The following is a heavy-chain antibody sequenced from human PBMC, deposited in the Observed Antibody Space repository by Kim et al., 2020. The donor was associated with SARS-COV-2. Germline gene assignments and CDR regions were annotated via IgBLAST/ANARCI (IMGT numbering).Heavy chain of an antibody. J-gene: IGHJ4*02. Sequence: PSPKGRVTISVDKSKNQCSLKLGSVTAADTAVYYCARDEYCSGGSCYFGYWGQGTLVTVSS. V-gene: IGHV4-4*02. CDR3: ARDEYCSGGSCYFGY. D-gene: IGHD2-15*01.